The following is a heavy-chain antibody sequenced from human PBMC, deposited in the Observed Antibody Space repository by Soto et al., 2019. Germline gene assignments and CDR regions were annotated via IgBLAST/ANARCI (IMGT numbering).Heavy chain of an antibody. J-gene: IGHJ6*02. CDR1: GFTFSSYG. V-gene: IGHV3-30*18. D-gene: IGHD3-9*01. Sequence: QVQLVESGGGVVQPGRSLRLSCAASGFTFSSYGMHWVRQAPGKGLEWVAVISYDGSNKYYADSVKGRFTISRDNSKNTLYLQMNSLRAEDTAVYYCAKDAGLYYDILTGSGYYYGMDVWGQGTTVTVSS. CDR3: AKDAGLYYDILTGSGYYYGMDV. CDR2: ISYDGSNK.